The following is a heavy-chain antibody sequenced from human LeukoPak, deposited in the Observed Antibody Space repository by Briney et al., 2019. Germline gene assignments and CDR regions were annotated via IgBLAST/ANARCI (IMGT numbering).Heavy chain of an antibody. V-gene: IGHV3-66*01. CDR2: IYSGGST. CDR3: ARDPGTTQTLHDAFDI. D-gene: IGHD1-7*01. CDR1: EFSVGSNY. Sequence: GGSLRLSCAASEFSVGSNYMTWVRQAPGKGLEWVSLIYSGGSTYYADSVKGRFTISRDNSKNTLYLQMNSLRAEDTAVYYCARDPGTTQTLHDAFDIWGQGTMVTVSS. J-gene: IGHJ3*02.